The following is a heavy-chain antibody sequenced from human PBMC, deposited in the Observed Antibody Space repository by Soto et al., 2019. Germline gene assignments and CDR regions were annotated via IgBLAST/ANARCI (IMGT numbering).Heavy chain of an antibody. CDR2: IYYSGST. CDR3: ARDTSALQYCQH. V-gene: IGHV4-30-4*01. CDR1: GGSISSGDYY. J-gene: IGHJ1*01. Sequence: QVQLQESGPGLVKPSQTLSLTCTVSGGSISSGDYYWSWIRQPPGKGLEWIGYIYYSGSTYYNPSLTRRVTISVDTSKNQFSLKLSSVTAADTAVYYCARDTSALQYCQHWGQGTLVTVSS.